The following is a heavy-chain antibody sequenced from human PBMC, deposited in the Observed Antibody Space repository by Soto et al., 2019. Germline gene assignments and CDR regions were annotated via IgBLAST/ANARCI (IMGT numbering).Heavy chain of an antibody. CDR1: GFTFSNYA. Sequence: GGSLRLSCAASGFTFSNYAMNWVRQAPGRGLEWVSAISGTGDNTNYADSVKGRFTVSRDNSWNTLYLQMNSLRAEDTAVYYCAKDLKYTMIVALSPFDYWGQGILVTVSS. CDR3: AKDLKYTMIVALSPFDY. V-gene: IGHV3-23*01. J-gene: IGHJ4*02. CDR2: ISGTGDNT. D-gene: IGHD3-22*01.